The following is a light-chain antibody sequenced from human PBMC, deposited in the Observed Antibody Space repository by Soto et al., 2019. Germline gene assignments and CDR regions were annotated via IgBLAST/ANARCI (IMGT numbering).Light chain of an antibody. CDR2: KAS. CDR1: QSISTW. J-gene: IGKJ1*01. V-gene: IGKV1-5*03. Sequence: DIQMTHSPSTLSTSVGDRVTITCRASQSISTWLAWYQQKPGKAPKLLIYKASSLEGGVPSRFSGSGSGTEFPLTIISLQPDDFAIYYCQKYLNRWTFGQGTKVEIK. CDR3: QKYLNRWT.